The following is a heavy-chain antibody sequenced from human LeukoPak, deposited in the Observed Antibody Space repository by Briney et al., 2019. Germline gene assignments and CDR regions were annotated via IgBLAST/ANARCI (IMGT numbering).Heavy chain of an antibody. Sequence: PGGSLRLSCAASGFTFSSYWMHWVRQAPGKGLVWVSRINSDGSSTSYADSVKGRFTISRDNAKNTLYLQMNSLRAEDTAVYYCARESRYYDFWSGYFGWFDPWGQGTLVTVSS. D-gene: IGHD3-3*01. CDR1: GFTFSSYW. CDR2: INSDGSST. CDR3: ARESRYYDFWSGYFGWFDP. J-gene: IGHJ5*02. V-gene: IGHV3-74*01.